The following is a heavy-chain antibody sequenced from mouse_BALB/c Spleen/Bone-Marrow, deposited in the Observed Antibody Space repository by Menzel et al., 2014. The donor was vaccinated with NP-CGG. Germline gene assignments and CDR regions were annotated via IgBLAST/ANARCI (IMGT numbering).Heavy chain of an antibody. J-gene: IGHJ3*01. CDR3: VRDGDYRYACFTY. CDR1: GFTFSDYY. Sequence: EVQVVESGGGLVKPGGSLKLSCAAFGFTFSDYYIYWVRQTPEKRLEWVATISDGGTYTYYPDTVKGRLTISRDNAKNNLYLQMNGLKSEDTAMYYCVRDGDYRYACFTYWGQGTLVTVSA. CDR2: ISDGGTYT. D-gene: IGHD2-14*01. V-gene: IGHV5-4*02.